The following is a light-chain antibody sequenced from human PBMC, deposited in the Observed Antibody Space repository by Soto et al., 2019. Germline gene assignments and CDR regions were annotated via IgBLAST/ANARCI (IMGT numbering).Light chain of an antibody. CDR1: QSVSRY. CDR3: QQRSNWFT. J-gene: IGKJ5*01. CDR2: DAS. V-gene: IGKV3-11*01. Sequence: EIVLPHSQATLSLSPCARADLYCRASQSVSRYLACYQQKPGQAPRLLIYDASNRATGIPSRFSGSGSGTDFTLTSSSLEPEDFAFYYCQQRSNWFTFGQGTRLEIK.